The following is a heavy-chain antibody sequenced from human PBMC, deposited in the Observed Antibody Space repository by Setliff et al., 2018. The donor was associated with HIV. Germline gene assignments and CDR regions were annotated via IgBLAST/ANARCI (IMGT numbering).Heavy chain of an antibody. J-gene: IGHJ4*02. V-gene: IGHV4-39*07. D-gene: IGHD6-13*01. CDR2: IYYSGST. CDR1: GGSISSSSYY. CDR3: ARDQSSSWTTGLDY. Sequence: SETLSLTCTVSGGSISSSSYYWGWIRQPPGKGLKWIGSIYYSGSTYYNPSLKSRVTISVDTSKNQFSLRLSSVAAGDTALYYCARDQSSSWTTGLDYWGQGTLVTVSS.